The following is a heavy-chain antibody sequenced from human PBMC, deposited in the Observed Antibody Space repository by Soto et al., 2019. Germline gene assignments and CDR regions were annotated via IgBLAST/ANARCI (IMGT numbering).Heavy chain of an antibody. J-gene: IGHJ4*02. V-gene: IGHV4-59*01. CDR3: VRDNGYSYGYTLDH. CDR2: IYYSGST. Sequence: SETLSLTCAVYGGSFSGYYWSWIRQPPGKGLEWIGYIYYSGSTNYNPSLKSRVTISVDTSKNQFSLKLSSVTAADTAVYYCVRDNGYSYGYTLDHWGQGTLVTVSS. D-gene: IGHD5-18*01. CDR1: GGSFSGYY.